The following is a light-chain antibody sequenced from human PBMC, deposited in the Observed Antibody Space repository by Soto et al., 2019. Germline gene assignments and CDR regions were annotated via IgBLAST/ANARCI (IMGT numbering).Light chain of an antibody. CDR1: QSVYSN. J-gene: IGKJ1*01. Sequence: EILMTQSPATLSLSPGERATLSCRASQSVYSNLAWYQQRPGQPPRLLIYGASSRATGIPARFSGSGSGTDFTLTISSLQSEDFAVYYCQQTYSSPRTFGQGTKVEIK. V-gene: IGKV3-15*01. CDR2: GAS. CDR3: QQTYSSPRT.